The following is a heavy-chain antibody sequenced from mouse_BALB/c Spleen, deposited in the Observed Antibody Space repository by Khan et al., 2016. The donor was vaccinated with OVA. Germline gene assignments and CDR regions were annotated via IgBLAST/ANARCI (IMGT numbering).Heavy chain of an antibody. V-gene: IGHV1-4*01. J-gene: IGHJ3*01. CDR2: INPSNGYT. CDR1: GYTFTSYT. CDR3: VRGRAYCRNDGWFAY. D-gene: IGHD2-14*01. Sequence: QVQLQQSGAELARPGASVKMSCKASGYTFTSYTIHWIKLRPGQGLEWIGYINPSNGYTNYNQKFKDKATLTADKSSTTAYMQLSSLTSDDSAVYNCVRGRAYCRNDGWFAYWGQGTLVTVSA.